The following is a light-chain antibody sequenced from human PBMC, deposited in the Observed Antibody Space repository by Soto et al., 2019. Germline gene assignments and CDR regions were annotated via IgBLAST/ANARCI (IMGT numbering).Light chain of an antibody. CDR2: EVT. Sequence: QYVLTQPPSASGSPGQSVTISWTGTSSDVGGYNYVSWYQQYPGRAPKLMIYEVTKRPSGVPDRFSGSKSGNTASLTVSGLQAEDEADYYCSSYAASNNFYFVFGGGTKVTVL. V-gene: IGLV2-8*01. J-gene: IGLJ3*02. CDR3: SSYAASNNFYFV. CDR1: SSDVGGYNY.